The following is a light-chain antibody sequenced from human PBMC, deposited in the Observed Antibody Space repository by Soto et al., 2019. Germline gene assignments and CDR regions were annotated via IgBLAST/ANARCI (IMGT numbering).Light chain of an antibody. Sequence: EIVLTQSPASLSLSPGERATLSCRASQSVDSSFVAWYQQKPGQAPRLLLYGASNRATGIPDRFSGSGSGTAFTLTISRLEPDDFAVYYGQQYVSSVTFGQGTKVEIK. J-gene: IGKJ1*01. V-gene: IGKV3-20*01. CDR3: QQYVSSVT. CDR1: QSVDSSF. CDR2: GAS.